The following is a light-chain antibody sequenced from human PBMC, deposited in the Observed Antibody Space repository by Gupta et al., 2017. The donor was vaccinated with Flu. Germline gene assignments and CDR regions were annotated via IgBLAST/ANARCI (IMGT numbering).Light chain of an antibody. Sequence: DIQMTQSPSSLSASIGDKVTVTCRASQNIGPYLNWYQHKSGRAPKLLIYAASKLQDGVPSTFSGSGSGTDFTLTIYSLQPGDSATYYCQQNYSPPLTCGGGTKVDI. J-gene: IGKJ4*01. CDR2: AAS. CDR3: QQNYSPPLT. CDR1: QNIGPY. V-gene: IGKV1-39*01.